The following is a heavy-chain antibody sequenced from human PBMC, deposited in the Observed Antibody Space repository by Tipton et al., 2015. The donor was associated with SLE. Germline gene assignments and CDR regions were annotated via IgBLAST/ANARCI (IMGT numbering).Heavy chain of an antibody. D-gene: IGHD3-22*01. Sequence: GLVKPSDTLSLTCTVSGDSITRSDCYWGWIRQPPGKGLEWIGNVYYSGRTYYNPSLKSRVTISLDTSKSQFSLELSSVTAADTAVYYCARGLHSSGYYYYYYGMDVWGQGTTVTVSS. CDR2: VYYSGRT. CDR1: GDSITRSDCY. J-gene: IGHJ6*02. CDR3: ARGLHSSGYYYYYYGMDV. V-gene: IGHV4-39*07.